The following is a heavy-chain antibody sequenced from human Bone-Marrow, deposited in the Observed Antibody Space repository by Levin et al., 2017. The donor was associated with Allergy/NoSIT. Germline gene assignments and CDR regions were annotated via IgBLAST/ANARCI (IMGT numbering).Heavy chain of an antibody. V-gene: IGHV4-39*01. CDR2: IYYSGKT. J-gene: IGHJ4*02. CDR3: ARQYYDWLSIFYFDH. D-gene: IGHD3-9*01. Sequence: RSSETLSLTCNVSGGSITSSNYFWGWIRQPPGKGLEWIGSIYYSGKTYYNPSLKSRVTISVDTSKNQFSLNLNSVTAADTAMYYCARQYYDWLSIFYFDHWGQGALVTVSS. CDR1: GGSITSSNYF.